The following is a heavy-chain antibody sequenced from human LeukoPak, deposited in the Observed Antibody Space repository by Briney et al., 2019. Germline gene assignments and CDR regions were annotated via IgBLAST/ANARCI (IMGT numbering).Heavy chain of an antibody. CDR1: GGSISSYS. V-gene: IGHV4-4*07. CDR2: IYTSGST. CDR3: ARDYYDSSGYQVFDY. D-gene: IGHD3-22*01. Sequence: TPSETLSLTCTVSGGSISSYSWSWIRQPAGKGLEWIGRIYTSGSTNYNPSLKSRVTMSVDTSKNQFSLKLSSVTAADTAVYYCARDYYDSSGYQVFDYWGQGTLVTVSS. J-gene: IGHJ4*02.